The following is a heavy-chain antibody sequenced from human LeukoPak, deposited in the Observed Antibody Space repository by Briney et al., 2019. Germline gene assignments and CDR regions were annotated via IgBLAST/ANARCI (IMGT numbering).Heavy chain of an antibody. J-gene: IGHJ4*02. D-gene: IGHD1-26*01. CDR1: EFIFGNYW. CDR2: IKQDGSEK. V-gene: IGHV3-7*03. Sequence: GGSLRLSCAASEFIFGNYWMSWVRQAPGKGLEWVANIKQDGSEKYFVDSVKGRFTISRDNAKNSLYLQMNSLRAEDTAVYYCARGTVGGSYFGYWGQGTLVTVSS. CDR3: ARGTVGGSYFGY.